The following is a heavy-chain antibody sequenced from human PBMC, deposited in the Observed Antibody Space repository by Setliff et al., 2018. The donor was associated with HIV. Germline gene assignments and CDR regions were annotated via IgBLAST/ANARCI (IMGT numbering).Heavy chain of an antibody. CDR2: ISGSGRTL. CDR1: GFTFSGYE. CDR3: ARDLVWPYSSRWYDAFDI. D-gene: IGHD6-13*01. V-gene: IGHV3-48*03. J-gene: IGHJ3*02. Sequence: GGSLRLSCAASGFTFSGYEMNWVRQAPGKGLEWIASISGSGRTLNYADSVKGRFTISRDNAKNLLFLQMNSLRAEDTAVYYCARDLVWPYSSRWYDAFDIWGQGTMVTVSS.